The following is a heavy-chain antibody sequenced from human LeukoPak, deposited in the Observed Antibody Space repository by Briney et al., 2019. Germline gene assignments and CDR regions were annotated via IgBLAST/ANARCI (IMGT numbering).Heavy chain of an antibody. D-gene: IGHD3-10*01. V-gene: IGHV3-23*01. J-gene: IGHJ4*02. Sequence: PGGSLRLSCAASGFTFSSYAMRWVRQAPGKGLEWVSAISGSGGSTYYADSVKGRFTISRDNSKNTLYLQMNSLRAEDTAVYYCAKVPYYYGSGTDYWGQGTLVTVSS. CDR2: ISGSGGST. CDR1: GFTFSSYA. CDR3: AKVPYYYGSGTDY.